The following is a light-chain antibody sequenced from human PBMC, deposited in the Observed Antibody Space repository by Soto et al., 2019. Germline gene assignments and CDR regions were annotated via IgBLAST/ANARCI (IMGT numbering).Light chain of an antibody. CDR3: QQRQNWPIT. CDR1: QTIRGL. Sequence: EIVLTQSPATLSLSPGERATLSCRTSQTIRGLLNWYQQRPGQAPRLLIYDTSNMASDIPARFSGSGSGTNFILTITSLDPDDFGTYFCQQRQNWPITFGQGTSLEI. J-gene: IGKJ5*01. CDR2: DTS. V-gene: IGKV3-11*01.